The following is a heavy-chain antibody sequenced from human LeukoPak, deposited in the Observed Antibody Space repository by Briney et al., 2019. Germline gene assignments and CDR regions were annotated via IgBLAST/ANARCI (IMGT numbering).Heavy chain of an antibody. J-gene: IGHJ4*02. V-gene: IGHV3-23*01. CDR1: GFNFSIYA. CDR3: ARVGDYGGTFDY. D-gene: IGHD4-23*01. CDR2: ISGGGDST. Sequence: PGGSLRLSCAGSGFNFSIYAMSWVRQAPGKGLEWVSAISGGGDSTYYADSVKGRFTISRDNSKNTLYLQMNSLRAEDTAVYYCARVGDYGGTFDYWGQGTLVTVSS.